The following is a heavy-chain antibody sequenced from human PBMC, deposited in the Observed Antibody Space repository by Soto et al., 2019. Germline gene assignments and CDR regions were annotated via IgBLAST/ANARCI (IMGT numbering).Heavy chain of an antibody. Sequence: VGSLRLSCAASGFTFSSYGMHWVRQAPGKGLEWVAVISYDGSNKYYADSVKGRFTISRDNSKNTLYPQMNSLRAEDTAVYYCAKSRYCSGGSCYSYYYYSYGMDVWGQGTTVTVSS. V-gene: IGHV3-30*18. CDR2: ISYDGSNK. CDR1: GFTFSSYG. CDR3: AKSRYCSGGSCYSYYYYSYGMDV. J-gene: IGHJ6*02. D-gene: IGHD2-15*01.